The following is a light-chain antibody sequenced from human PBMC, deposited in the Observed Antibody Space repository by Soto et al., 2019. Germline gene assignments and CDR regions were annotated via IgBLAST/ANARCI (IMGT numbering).Light chain of an antibody. CDR2: EVT. Sequence: QSVXTQPPSASGSPGQSVTISCTGTSSDVGGYNYVSWYQQHPGKAPKVMIYEVTKRPSGVPDRFSGSKSGNTASLTVSGLQAEDESDYYCSAYAGSTFVFGTGTKVTVL. J-gene: IGLJ1*01. CDR1: SSDVGGYNY. V-gene: IGLV2-8*01. CDR3: SAYAGSTFV.